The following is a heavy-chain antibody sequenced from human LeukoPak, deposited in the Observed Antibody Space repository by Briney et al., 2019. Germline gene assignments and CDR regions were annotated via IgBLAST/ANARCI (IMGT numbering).Heavy chain of an antibody. D-gene: IGHD4-17*01. J-gene: IGHJ4*02. CDR1: GGSISSSNW. Sequence: PSETLSLTCAVSGGSISSSNWWRWVRQPPGKGLEWIGEIYHSGSTNYNPSLKSRVTISVDKSKDQFSLKLSSVTAADTAVYYCARAYGDYEGGMFDYWGQGTLVTVSS. V-gene: IGHV4-4*02. CDR2: IYHSGST. CDR3: ARAYGDYEGGMFDY.